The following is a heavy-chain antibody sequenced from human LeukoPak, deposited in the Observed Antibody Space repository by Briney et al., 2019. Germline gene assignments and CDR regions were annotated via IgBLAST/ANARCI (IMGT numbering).Heavy chain of an antibody. J-gene: IGHJ5*02. CDR3: TSGLPP. V-gene: IGHV3-15*01. CDR2: IRSKIDGGTA. Sequence: GGSLRLSCAASGFTFSNVWMGWVRQAPGKGLEWVGRIRSKIDGGTADYAAPVKGSFTISRDASKNTIYLQMNSLKIADTALYDCTSGLPPWGQGTLVTLSS. CDR1: GFTFSNVW.